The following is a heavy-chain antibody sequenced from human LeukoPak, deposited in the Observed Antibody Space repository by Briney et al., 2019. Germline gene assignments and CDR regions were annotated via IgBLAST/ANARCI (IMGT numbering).Heavy chain of an antibody. CDR3: VRDHGSSSWFYY. D-gene: IGHD6-13*01. V-gene: IGHV4-39*07. CDR2: MSDSGTA. J-gene: IGHJ4*02. Sequence: SETLSLTCTVSGASFSKNGRYWGWIRQPPGKGLEWIGTMSDSGTAYYNPSLQSRVTMSLDTSKNQFSLRLSSVTAADTAVYYCVRDHGSSSWFYYWGQGTVVTVSS. CDR1: GASFSKNGRY.